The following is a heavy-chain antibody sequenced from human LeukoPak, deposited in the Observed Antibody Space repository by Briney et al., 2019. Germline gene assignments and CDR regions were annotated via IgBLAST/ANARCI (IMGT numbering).Heavy chain of an antibody. D-gene: IGHD5-12*01. CDR3: ARHLEFRGYDMYPADAFDL. CDR2: ISSSSRTI. J-gene: IGHJ3*01. CDR1: GFTFSSYS. Sequence: GGSLRLSCAASGFTFSSYSMNWVRQAPGKGLEWVSYISSSSRTIYYADSVKGRFTISRDNAKNSLYPQMNSLRAEDTAVYYCARHLEFRGYDMYPADAFDLWGQGTMVTVSS. V-gene: IGHV3-48*01.